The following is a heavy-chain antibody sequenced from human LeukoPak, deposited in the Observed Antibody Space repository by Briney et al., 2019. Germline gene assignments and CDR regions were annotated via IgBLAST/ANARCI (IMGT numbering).Heavy chain of an antibody. CDR3: ARDFSAYRFGEFDY. J-gene: IGHJ4*02. Sequence: PGGSLRLSCAASGFTFSNYAMHWVRQAPGKGLDWVAVISYDGGNKYYADSVKGRFTISRDNSKNTLDLQMNSLRPEDTAVYYCARDFSAYRFGEFDYWGQGTLVTVSS. CDR2: ISYDGGNK. CDR1: GFTFSNYA. V-gene: IGHV3-30*04. D-gene: IGHD3-10*01.